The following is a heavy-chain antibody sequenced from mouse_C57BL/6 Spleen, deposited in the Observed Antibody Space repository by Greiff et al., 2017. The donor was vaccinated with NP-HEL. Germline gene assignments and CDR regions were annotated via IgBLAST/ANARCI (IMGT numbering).Heavy chain of an antibody. CDR3: ARKQHDGYYFDY. D-gene: IGHD2-3*01. CDR1: GYTFTSYG. V-gene: IGHV1-81*01. Sequence: QVQLQQSGAELARPGASVKLSCKASGYTFTSYGISWVKQRTGQGLEWIGEIYPRSGNTYYNEKFKGKATLTADKSSSTAYMELRRLTSEDSAVYFCARKQHDGYYFDYWGQGTTLTVSS. J-gene: IGHJ2*01. CDR2: IYPRSGNT.